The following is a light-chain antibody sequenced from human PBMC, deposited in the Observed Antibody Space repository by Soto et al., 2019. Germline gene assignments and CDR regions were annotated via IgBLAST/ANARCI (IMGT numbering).Light chain of an antibody. V-gene: IGLV2-8*01. CDR3: SSYAGSNNLGV. J-gene: IGLJ1*01. CDR2: EVS. Sequence: QSALPQPPSASVSPGQSVTISCTGTSSDVGGYNYVSWYQQHPGKAPKLMIYEVSKRPSGVPDRFSGSKSGNTASLTVSGLQAEDEADYYCSSYAGSNNLGVFGTGTKSPS. CDR1: SSDVGGYNY.